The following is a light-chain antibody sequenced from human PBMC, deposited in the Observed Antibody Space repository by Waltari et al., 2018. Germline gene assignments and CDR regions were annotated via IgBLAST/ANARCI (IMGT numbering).Light chain of an antibody. J-gene: IGKJ2*01. Sequence: VLTRSPGTLSLSPWESATLPCRASQSLTKRYLAWYQQKPGQAPRLVIYGASSRAAGIPDRFSGSGSGTDFTLTISRLEPEDFVVYYCQQYGSSIMYTFGQGTKLEIK. V-gene: IGKV3-20*01. CDR1: QSLTKRY. CDR3: QQYGSSIMYT. CDR2: GAS.